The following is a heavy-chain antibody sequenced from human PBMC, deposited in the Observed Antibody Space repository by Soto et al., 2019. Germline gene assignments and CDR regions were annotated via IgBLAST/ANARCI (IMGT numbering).Heavy chain of an antibody. CDR3: ARGAQTSPIDY. D-gene: IGHD2-2*01. CDR2: ISNHGYTT. V-gene: IGHV3-23*01. J-gene: IGHJ4*02. Sequence: GGSLRLSCAASGLNFSSSVMSWVRQPPGKGLEWVSSISNHGYTTYYADSVKGRFSTSRDNSRDTLYLQMNSLRAEDTAVYYCARGAQTSPIDYWGQGTLVTVSS. CDR1: GLNFSSSV.